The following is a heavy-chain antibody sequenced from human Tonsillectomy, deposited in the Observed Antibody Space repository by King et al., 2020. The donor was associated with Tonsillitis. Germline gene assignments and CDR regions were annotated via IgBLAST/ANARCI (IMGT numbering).Heavy chain of an antibody. J-gene: IGHJ4*02. Sequence: VQLVESGGGLVQPGGALRLACSASGFTFSYYTMQWFRQAPGKGLEYVSAISSNGGSTYYADSVKGRFTISRDDSKNTLYVQMSSLRAEDTAVYYCVKLTYDSSAYPFWGQGTLVTVSS. CDR2: ISSNGGST. V-gene: IGHV3-64*05. D-gene: IGHD3-22*01. CDR3: VKLTYDSSAYPF. CDR1: GFTFSYYT.